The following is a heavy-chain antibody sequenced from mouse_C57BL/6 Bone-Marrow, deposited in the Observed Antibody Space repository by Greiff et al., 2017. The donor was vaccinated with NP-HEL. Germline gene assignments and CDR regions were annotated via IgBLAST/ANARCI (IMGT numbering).Heavy chain of an antibody. V-gene: IGHV1-63*01. CDR1: GYTFTNYW. Sequence: LVESGAELVRPGTSVKMSCKASGYTFTNYWIGWAKQRPGHGLEWIGDIYPGGGYTNYNEKFKGKATLTADKSSSTAYMQFSSLTSEDSAIYYCARNDYVPFAYWGQGTLVTVSA. CDR3: ARNDYVPFAY. J-gene: IGHJ3*01. D-gene: IGHD2-4*01. CDR2: IYPGGGYT.